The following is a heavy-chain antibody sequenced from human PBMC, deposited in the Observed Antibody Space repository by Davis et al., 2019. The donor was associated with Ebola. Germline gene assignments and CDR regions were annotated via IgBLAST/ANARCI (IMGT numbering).Heavy chain of an antibody. Sequence: AASVKVSCKASGGTFSDYTFTWVRQAPGQGLEWMGRINPILGAADYAPTFQGRVTITADKSTVTAYLKLSSLTSEDTAVYYCARAQFPTTSDHWGQGTLVTVSS. V-gene: IGHV1-69*08. CDR3: ARAQFPTTSDH. CDR2: INPILGAA. D-gene: IGHD1-1*01. J-gene: IGHJ4*02. CDR1: GGTFSDYT.